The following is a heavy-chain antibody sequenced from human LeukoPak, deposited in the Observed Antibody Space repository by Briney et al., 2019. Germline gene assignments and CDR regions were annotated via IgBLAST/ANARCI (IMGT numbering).Heavy chain of an antibody. J-gene: IGHJ4*02. D-gene: IGHD2-21*02. CDR2: INPNSGGT. Sequence: GASVTVSYKASGYTFTVYYMHWVRQAPGQGLEWMGWINPNSGGTNYAQKFQGRVTMTRDTSISTAYMELSRLRSDDTAVYYCARDLGFCGGDCYFAYWGQGTLVTVSS. CDR1: GYTFTVYY. V-gene: IGHV1-2*02. CDR3: ARDLGFCGGDCYFAY.